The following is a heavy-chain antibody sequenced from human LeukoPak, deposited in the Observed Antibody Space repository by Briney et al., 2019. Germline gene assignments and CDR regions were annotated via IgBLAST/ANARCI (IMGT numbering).Heavy chain of an antibody. CDR2: ISYEGSIQ. D-gene: IGHD2-21*01. CDR3: AKVIDYYFDY. J-gene: IGHJ4*02. CDR1: GFTFSNYA. Sequence: GRSLRLSCAASGFTFSNYAMPWVRQAPGKGLEWVAFISYEGSIQYYADSVKGRFSISRDNSQNTLFLQMNSLRVEDTALYYCAKVIDYYFDYWGQGTLVTVSS. V-gene: IGHV3-30*18.